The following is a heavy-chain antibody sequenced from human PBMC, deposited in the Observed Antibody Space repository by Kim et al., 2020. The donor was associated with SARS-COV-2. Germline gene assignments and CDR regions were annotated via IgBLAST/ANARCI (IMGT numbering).Heavy chain of an antibody. CDR3: ARVPERSGYYTGPDY. J-gene: IGHJ4*02. CDR1: GGTFSSYA. D-gene: IGHD3-3*01. V-gene: IGHV1-69*13. Sequence: SVKVSCKASGGTFSSYAISWVRQAPGQGLEWMGGIIPIFGTANYAQKFQGRVTITADESTSTAYMELSSLRSEDTAVYYCARVPERSGYYTGPDYWGQGTLVTVSS. CDR2: IIPIFGTA.